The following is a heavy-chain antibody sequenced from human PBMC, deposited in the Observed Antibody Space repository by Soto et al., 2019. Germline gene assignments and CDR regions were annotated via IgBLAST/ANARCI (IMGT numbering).Heavy chain of an antibody. D-gene: IGHD3-16*01. V-gene: IGHV3-21*04. Sequence: LRLSCADSGFTFSSYSMNWVRQAPGKGLEWVSSISSSSSYIYHADSVKGRFTISRDSSKNTLFLQMDSLRAEDTAVYYCLRPRPSGENDGIGVWRQGTTVTVSS. CDR2: ISSSSSYI. CDR1: GFTFSSYS. CDR3: LRPRPSGENDGIGV. J-gene: IGHJ6*02.